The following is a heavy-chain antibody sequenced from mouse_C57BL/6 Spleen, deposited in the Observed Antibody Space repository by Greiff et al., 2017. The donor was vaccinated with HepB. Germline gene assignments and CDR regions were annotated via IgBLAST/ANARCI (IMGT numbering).Heavy chain of an antibody. V-gene: IGHV1-64*01. Sequence: VQLQQPGAELVKPGASVKLSCKASGYTFTSYWMHWVKQRPGQGLEWIGMIHPNSGSTNYNEKFKSKATLTVDKSSSTAYMQLSSLTSEDSAVYYCVRRDYGSSEYFDVWGTGTTVTVSS. CDR3: VRRDYGSSEYFDV. CDR1: GYTFTSYW. CDR2: IHPNSGST. J-gene: IGHJ1*03. D-gene: IGHD1-1*01.